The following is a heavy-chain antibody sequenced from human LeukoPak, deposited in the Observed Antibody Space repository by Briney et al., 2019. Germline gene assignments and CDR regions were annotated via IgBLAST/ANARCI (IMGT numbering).Heavy chain of an antibody. Sequence: GGSLRLSCAASGFTFRSYWMSWVRQAPGKGLEWVANLKQDRSEEIYVDSVKGRFTISRDNAENSLFLQMNSLRVEDTAVYYCARDPYSGSYGAFDIWGQGTMVTVS. J-gene: IGHJ3*02. CDR3: ARDPYSGSYGAFDI. V-gene: IGHV3-7*05. D-gene: IGHD1-26*01. CDR1: GFTFRSYW. CDR2: LKQDRSEE.